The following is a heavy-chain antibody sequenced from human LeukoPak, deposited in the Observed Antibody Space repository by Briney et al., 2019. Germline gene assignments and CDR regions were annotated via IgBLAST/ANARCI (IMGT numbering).Heavy chain of an antibody. V-gene: IGHV1-69*05. CDR3: ATETTADRTTWFDP. CDR1: EYTFTSYA. CDR2: IIPIFGTA. Sequence: ASVKVSCKASEYTFTSYAMNWVRQAPGQGLEWMGGIIPIFGTANYAQKFQGRVTITTDESTSTAYMELSSLRSEDTAVYYCATETTADRTTWFDPWGQGTLVTVSS. J-gene: IGHJ5*02. D-gene: IGHD4-17*01.